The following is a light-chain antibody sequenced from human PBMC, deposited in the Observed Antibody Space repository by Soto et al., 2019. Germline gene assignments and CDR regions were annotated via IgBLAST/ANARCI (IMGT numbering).Light chain of an antibody. CDR1: HAIANY. Sequence: DIRLTQSPSFLSASVGDRVTITCRASHAIANYLAWYQQKPGKAPELLIYAASTLQSTVPSRFSGGGSGTEFTLTISSLQPEDFATYSCQQHNIYPRTFGQGTKVEF. CDR3: QQHNIYPRT. V-gene: IGKV1-9*01. CDR2: AAS. J-gene: IGKJ1*01.